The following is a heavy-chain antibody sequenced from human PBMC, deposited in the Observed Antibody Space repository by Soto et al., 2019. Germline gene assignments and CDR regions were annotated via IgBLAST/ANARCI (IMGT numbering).Heavy chain of an antibody. V-gene: IGHV3-30*03. Sequence: QAQLVESGGGVVQPGRSLRLSCAASGFAFSSYGMHWVRQAPGTGLEWVAVISYDGSLQHYADSVKGRFTISRDNAKNMVLLQMSSLRAEDTAVYYCVSDRGYGHDSVPYSWGQGNLVSVSS. J-gene: IGHJ4*02. CDR2: ISYDGSLQ. CDR1: GFAFSSYG. D-gene: IGHD5-18*01. CDR3: VSDRGYGHDSVPYS.